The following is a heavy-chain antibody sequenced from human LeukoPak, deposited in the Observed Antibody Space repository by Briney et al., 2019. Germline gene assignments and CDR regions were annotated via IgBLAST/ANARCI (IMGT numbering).Heavy chain of an antibody. CDR1: GGSISSGGYY. Sequence: SETLSLTCTVSGGSISSGGYYWSWIRQPPGKGLEWIGYIYHSGSTYYNPSLKSRVTISVDRSKNQFSLKLSSVTAADTAVYYCVRVGSLARQGWVDYWGQGTLVTVSS. V-gene: IGHV4-30-2*01. D-gene: IGHD6-6*01. CDR2: IYHSGST. CDR3: VRVGSLARQGWVDY. J-gene: IGHJ4*02.